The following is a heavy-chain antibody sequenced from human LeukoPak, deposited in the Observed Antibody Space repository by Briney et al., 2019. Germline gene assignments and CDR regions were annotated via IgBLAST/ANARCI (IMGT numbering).Heavy chain of an antibody. V-gene: IGHV4-31*03. CDR1: GGSISSGGYY. J-gene: IGHJ6*02. Sequence: SGTLSLTCTVSGGSISSGGYYWSWIRQHPGKGLEWTGYIYYSGSTYYNPSLKSRVTISVDTSKNQFSLKLSSVTAADTAVYYCARAQLRYFDWTYGMDVWGQGTTVTVSS. D-gene: IGHD3-9*01. CDR3: ARAQLRYFDWTYGMDV. CDR2: IYYSGST.